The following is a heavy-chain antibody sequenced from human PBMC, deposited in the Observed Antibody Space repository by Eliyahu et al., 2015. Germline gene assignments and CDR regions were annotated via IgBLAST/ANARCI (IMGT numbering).Heavy chain of an antibody. CDR3: AILALDGVYGPDAFDI. CDR2: INPNSGGT. V-gene: IGHV1-2*02. Sequence: QVQLVQSGAEVKKPGASVKVSCXASGYTFTGXYXPWGRQAPGQGLEWMGWINPNSGGTNXAQKFQGRVTMTRDTSISTAYMELSRLRSDDTAVYYCAILALDGVYGPDAFDIWGQGTMVTVSS. J-gene: IGHJ3*02. D-gene: IGHD2-8*02. CDR1: GYTFTGXY.